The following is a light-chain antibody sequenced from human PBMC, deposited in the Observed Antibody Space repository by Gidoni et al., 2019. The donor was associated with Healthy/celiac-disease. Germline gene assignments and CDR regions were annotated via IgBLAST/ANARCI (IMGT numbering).Light chain of an antibody. CDR3: QQYGSSLLT. V-gene: IGKV3D-20*01. Sequence: DIVLTPSSATPSSAPGERATLSCCAGRSVSSSYLAWYQQKPGLAPKLLIYDASSRATGIPSRFSGSGSGTDFTLTISRLEPEDFAVYYCQQYGSSLLTFGGGTKVEIK. CDR1: RSVSSSY. J-gene: IGKJ4*01. CDR2: DAS.